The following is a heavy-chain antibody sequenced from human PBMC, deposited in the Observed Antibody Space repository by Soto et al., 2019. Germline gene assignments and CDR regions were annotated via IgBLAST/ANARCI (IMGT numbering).Heavy chain of an antibody. Sequence: GGSLRRSCVASGLTFGSRAMSWVRQATGEGLQWVSTITDTGGDAKYADSVRGRFVISRDNSKKTLYLQMTSLTAEDSAMYFCARGSTDSYPGSRIFDFWGRGTLVTVSS. CDR1: GLTFGSRA. CDR3: ARGSTDSYPGSRIFDF. D-gene: IGHD3-10*01. J-gene: IGHJ4*02. V-gene: IGHV3-23*01. CDR2: ITDTGGDA.